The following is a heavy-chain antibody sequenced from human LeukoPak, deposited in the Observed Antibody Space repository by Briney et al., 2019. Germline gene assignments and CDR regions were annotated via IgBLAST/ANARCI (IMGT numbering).Heavy chain of an antibody. Sequence: GRSLRLSCAASGFTFSIYEMNWVRQAPGKGLEWVSYISNSGSTIYYADSVKGRFTISKDNAKNSLYLQMNSLRAEDTAVYYCAELGITMIGGVWGKGTTVTISS. J-gene: IGHJ6*04. CDR1: GFTFSIYE. D-gene: IGHD3-10*02. CDR2: ISNSGSTI. CDR3: AELGITMIGGV. V-gene: IGHV3-48*03.